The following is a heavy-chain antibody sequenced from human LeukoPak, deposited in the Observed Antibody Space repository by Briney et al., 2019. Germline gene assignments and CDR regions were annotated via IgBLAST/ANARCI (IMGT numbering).Heavy chain of an antibody. CDR2: ISNSGGST. D-gene: IGHD6-13*01. Sequence: GGSLRLSCAASGFTFNNFGMSWVRQAPGKGLEWVSVISNSGGSTYYADSVKGRFTISRDNSKNILYLQMNRLRAEDTAVYYCARSIAAAGLDYWGQGTLVTVSS. CDR1: GFTFNNFG. CDR3: ARSIAAAGLDY. J-gene: IGHJ4*02. V-gene: IGHV3-23*01.